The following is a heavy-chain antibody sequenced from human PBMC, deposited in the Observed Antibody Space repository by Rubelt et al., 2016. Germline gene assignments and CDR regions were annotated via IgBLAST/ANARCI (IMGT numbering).Heavy chain of an antibody. Sequence: QVQLQESGPGLVKPSETLSLTCTVSGGSISSSSYYWGWIRQPPGKGLEWIGSIYYSGSTYYNPSLKSRVTISVDTSKNQFSLQLNCGTPDDTAVYYCARGIIAEAGPKPTFDPWGQGTLSPSPQ. CDR2: IYYSGST. D-gene: IGHD6-13*01. CDR3: ARGIIAEAGPKPTFDP. J-gene: IGHJ5*02. CDR1: GGSISSSSYY. V-gene: IGHV4-39*07.